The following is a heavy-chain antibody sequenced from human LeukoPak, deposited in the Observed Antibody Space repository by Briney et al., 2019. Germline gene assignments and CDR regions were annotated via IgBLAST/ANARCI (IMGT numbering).Heavy chain of an antibody. CDR3: AKEPQKNDYYYGMDV. J-gene: IGHJ6*02. CDR1: GFSLSNFQ. V-gene: IGHV3-30*18. Sequence: PGGSLRLSCVASGFSLSNFQMYWVRQAPGKGLEWVAVISYDGSNKYYADSVKGRFTISRDNSKNTLYLQMNSLRAEDTAVYYCAKEPQKNDYYYGMDVWGQGTTVTVSS. CDR2: ISYDGSNK. D-gene: IGHD1-1*01.